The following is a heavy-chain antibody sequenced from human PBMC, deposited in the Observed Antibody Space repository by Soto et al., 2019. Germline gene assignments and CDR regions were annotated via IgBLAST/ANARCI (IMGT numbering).Heavy chain of an antibody. J-gene: IGHJ6*02. CDR1: GGSISSSNW. V-gene: IGHV4-4*02. Sequence: PSETLCLTCAVAGGSISSSNWWSWVRQPPGKGLEWIGEIYHSGSTNYNPSLKSRVTISVDKSKNQFSLKLSSVTAADTAVYYCARDKMVYASPMDVWGQGTTVTVSS. CDR2: IYHSGST. CDR3: ARDKMVYASPMDV. D-gene: IGHD2-8*01.